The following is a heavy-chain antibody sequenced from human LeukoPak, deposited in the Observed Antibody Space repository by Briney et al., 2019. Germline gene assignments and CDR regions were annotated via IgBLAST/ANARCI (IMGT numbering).Heavy chain of an antibody. V-gene: IGHV3-30*14. CDR3: ARGDRRDGYRFDY. J-gene: IGHJ4*02. CDR2: ISPDGKNK. CDR1: GFTFSNYL. D-gene: IGHD5-24*01. Sequence: GGSLRLSCAASGFTFSNYLMHWVRQVPGKGLDWVAVISPDGKNKYYADSVRGRFTISRDNSKNTLYLQMNSLRAEDTAMYYCARGDRRDGYRFDYWGQGTLVTVSS.